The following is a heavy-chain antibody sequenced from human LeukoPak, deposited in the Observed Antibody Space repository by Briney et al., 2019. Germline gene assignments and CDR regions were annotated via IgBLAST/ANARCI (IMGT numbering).Heavy chain of an antibody. D-gene: IGHD3-9*01. CDR3: ARGELELRYSDWLYGDAFDI. Sequence: SETLSLTCTVSGGSISSYYWSWIRQPPGKGLEWIGYIYYSGSTNYNPSLKSRVTISVDTSKNQFSLKLSSVTAADTAVYYCARGELELRYSDWLYGDAFDIWGQGTMVTFSS. J-gene: IGHJ3*02. CDR2: IYYSGST. V-gene: IGHV4-59*01. CDR1: GGSISSYY.